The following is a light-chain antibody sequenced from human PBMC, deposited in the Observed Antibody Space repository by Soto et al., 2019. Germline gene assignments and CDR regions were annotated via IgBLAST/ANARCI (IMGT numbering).Light chain of an antibody. Sequence: DIVMTQSPDSLAVSLGERATINCKSSQSVLYSPNNKNYLAWYQHKPGQPPKMLIYWASIRESGVPDRFSGSGSGTDFTLTISSLEPEDFAVYYCQQRSNWPPGLTFGGGTKVDI. CDR3: QQRSNWPPGLT. J-gene: IGKJ4*01. CDR2: WAS. V-gene: IGKV4-1*01. CDR1: QSVLYSPNNKNY.